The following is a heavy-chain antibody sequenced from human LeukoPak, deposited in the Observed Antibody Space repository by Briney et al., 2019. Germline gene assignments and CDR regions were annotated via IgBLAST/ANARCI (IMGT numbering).Heavy chain of an antibody. V-gene: IGHV1-8*01. J-gene: IGHJ5*02. CDR1: GYTFTSYD. CDR2: MNPNNGNT. Sequence: GASVKVSCKASGYTFTSYDINWVRQATGQGLEWMGWMNPNNGNTGYAQKFQGRVTMTRNISISTAYMELSSLRSGDTAVYYCARDSSGWYHWFDPWGQGTLVTVSS. CDR3: ARDSSGWYHWFDP. D-gene: IGHD6-19*01.